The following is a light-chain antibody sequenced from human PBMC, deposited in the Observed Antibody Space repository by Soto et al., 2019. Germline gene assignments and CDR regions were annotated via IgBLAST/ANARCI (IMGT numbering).Light chain of an antibody. CDR2: GNS. J-gene: IGLJ2*01. CDR1: SSNIGAGYD. CDR3: QSYDSSLTVV. Sequence: QSVLTQPPSVSGAPGQRVTISCTGSSSNIGAGYDVHWYQQLPGTAPKLLIYGNSNRPSGVPDRFSGSKSGTSASLAITGLQAEDQAYYQCQSYDSSLTVVFGGGTKLTVL. V-gene: IGLV1-40*01.